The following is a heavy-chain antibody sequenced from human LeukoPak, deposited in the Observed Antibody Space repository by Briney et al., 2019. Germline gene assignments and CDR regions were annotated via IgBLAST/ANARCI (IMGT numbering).Heavy chain of an antibody. V-gene: IGHV1-69*01. CDR3: ARVRVNIRGVTTFDP. CDR2: IIPIFGTA. J-gene: IGHJ5*02. Sequence: SVKVSCKASGGTFGSYAISWVRQAPGQGLEWMGGIIPIFGTANYAQKFQGRVTITADESTSTAYMELSSLRSEDTAVYYCARVRVNIRGVTTFDPWGQGTLVTVSS. D-gene: IGHD3-10*01. CDR1: GGTFGSYA.